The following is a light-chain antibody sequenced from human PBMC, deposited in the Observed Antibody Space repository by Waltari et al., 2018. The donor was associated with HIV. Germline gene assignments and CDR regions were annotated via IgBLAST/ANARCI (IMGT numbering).Light chain of an antibody. CDR2: SLN. V-gene: IGLV1-44*01. Sequence: QSVLTQPPSASGTPGQRVTISCSGDSPNIGSSSVTWYQLIPGEAPKLLIYSLNERPSGVPSRFSGSKSGTSASLAISGLQSGDEADYFCAAWDDSLNGLVFGGGTKLTVL. CDR1: SPNIGSSS. J-gene: IGLJ3*02. CDR3: AAWDDSLNGLV.